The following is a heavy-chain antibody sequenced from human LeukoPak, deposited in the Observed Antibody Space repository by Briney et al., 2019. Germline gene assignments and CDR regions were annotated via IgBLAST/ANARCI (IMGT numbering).Heavy chain of an antibody. CDR3: ARVRRTYADHGMDV. V-gene: IGHV4-4*02. CDR2: IYHSGST. D-gene: IGHD1-1*01. J-gene: IGHJ6*02. Sequence: SETLSLTCAVSGGSISSSNWWSWVRQPPGKGLEWIGEIYHSGSTNYNPSLKSRVTISVDKSKNQFSLKLSSVTAADTAVYYCARVRRTYADHGMDVWGQGTTVTVSS. CDR1: GGSISSSNW.